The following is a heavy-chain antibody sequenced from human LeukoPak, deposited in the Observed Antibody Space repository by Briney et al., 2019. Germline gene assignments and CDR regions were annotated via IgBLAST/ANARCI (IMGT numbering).Heavy chain of an antibody. CDR3: ARSNWNYDQYYFDY. D-gene: IGHD1-7*01. Sequence: ASVKVSCKASGYTFTSYGISWVRQAPGQGLEWMGWISAYNGNTNYAQKLQGRVTMTTDTSTSTAYMELRSLRSDDTAVYYCARSNWNYDQYYFDYWGQGTLVTVSS. V-gene: IGHV1-18*01. CDR2: ISAYNGNT. J-gene: IGHJ4*02. CDR1: GYTFTSYG.